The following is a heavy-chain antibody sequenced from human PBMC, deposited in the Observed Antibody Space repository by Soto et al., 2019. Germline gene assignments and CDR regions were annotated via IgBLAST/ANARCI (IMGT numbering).Heavy chain of an antibody. CDR3: AKALWSATVVSEYYYGMDA. Sequence: EVQLLESGGGLVQPGGSLRLSCAASGFSFSNYAMSWVRQAPGKGLEWVSALSGSGFSTYYANSVKGRFTISRDNSKNTMFLQMNSLRAEDTALYYCAKALWSATVVSEYYYGMDAWGQGTTVTVSS. CDR2: LSGSGFST. V-gene: IGHV3-23*01. CDR1: GFSFSNYA. D-gene: IGHD4-17*01. J-gene: IGHJ6*02.